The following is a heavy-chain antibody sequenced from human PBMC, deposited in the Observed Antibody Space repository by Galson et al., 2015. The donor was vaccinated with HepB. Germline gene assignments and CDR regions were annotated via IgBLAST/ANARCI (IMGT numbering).Heavy chain of an antibody. J-gene: IGHJ4*02. CDR3: ARARMVAMYYFDY. CDR1: GFTFSSYA. Sequence: SLRLSCAASGFTFSSYAMHWVRQAPGKGLEWVAVISYDGSNKYYADSVKGRFTISRDNSKNTLYLQMNSLRAEDTAVYYCARARMVAMYYFDYWGQGTLVTVSS. CDR2: ISYDGSNK. D-gene: IGHD5-12*01. V-gene: IGHV3-30-3*01.